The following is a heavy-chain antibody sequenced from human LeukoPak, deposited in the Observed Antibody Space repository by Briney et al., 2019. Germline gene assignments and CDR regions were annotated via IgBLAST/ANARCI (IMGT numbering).Heavy chain of an antibody. V-gene: IGHV3-30*03. CDR1: GFTFSSYG. CDR3: AIRRLY. Sequence: PGGSLRLSCAASGFTFSSYGMHWVRQAPGKGLEWVAVISYDGSNKYYADSVKGRFTISRDNSKNTLYLQMNSLRAEDTAVYYCAIRRLYWGQGTLATVSS. J-gene: IGHJ4*02. CDR2: ISYDGSNK. D-gene: IGHD6-6*01.